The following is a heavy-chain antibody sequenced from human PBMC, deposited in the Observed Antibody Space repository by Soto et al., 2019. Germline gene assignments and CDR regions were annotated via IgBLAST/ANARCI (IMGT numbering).Heavy chain of an antibody. D-gene: IGHD5-12*01. CDR2: INHSGNT. CDR1: GGSFSGYY. V-gene: IGHV4-34*01. CDR3: AREGNLGRWLQPLDF. J-gene: IGHJ4*02. Sequence: ETLSLTCAVYGGSFSGYYWTWIRQPPGTGLEWIGEINHSGNTKYNPSLKSRVSMSVDTSKNQFSLRLISVTAADTAKYFCAREGNLGRWLQPLDFWGQGTLVTVS.